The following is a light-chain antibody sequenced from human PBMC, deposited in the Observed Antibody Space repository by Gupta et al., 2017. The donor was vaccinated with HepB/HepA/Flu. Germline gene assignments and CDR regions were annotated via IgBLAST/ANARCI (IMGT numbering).Light chain of an antibody. CDR1: QSINGY. V-gene: IGKV1-39*01. Sequence: DIQMTQSPSSLSASVGDRVTITCRPSQSINGYLNWYQPKPGKAPKLLVHTTSTGQSGVPSRFSGSGSGTDFTLTISRLQPEDFATYYCQQGDTAPLTFGQGTIVDIE. CDR3: QQGDTAPLT. J-gene: IGKJ3*01. CDR2: TTS.